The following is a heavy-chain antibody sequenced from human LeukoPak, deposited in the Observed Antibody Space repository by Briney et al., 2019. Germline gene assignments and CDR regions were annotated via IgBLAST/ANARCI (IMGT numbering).Heavy chain of an antibody. CDR3: ARDQEGFDY. V-gene: IGHV1-46*01. Sequence: ASVKVSCKASGYTFTSNYIHWVRQAPGQGLEWMGMIYSRDGSTSYAQKFQGRVTVTRDTSTSTVHMELSGLRSEDTAVYYCARDQEGFDYWGQGTLVTVSS. J-gene: IGHJ4*02. CDR2: IYSRDGST. CDR1: GYTFTSNY.